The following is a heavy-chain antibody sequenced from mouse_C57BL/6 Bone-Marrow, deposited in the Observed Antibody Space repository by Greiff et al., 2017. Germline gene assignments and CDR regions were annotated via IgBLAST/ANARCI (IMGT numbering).Heavy chain of an antibody. CDR3: ARPWVFAY. CDR1: GYTFTSYG. Sequence: QLQQSGAELARPGASVKLSCKASGYTFTSYGISWVKQRTGQGLEWIGEIYPRSGNTYYNEKFKGKATLTADKSSSTAYMELRSLTSEDSAVYFCARPWVFAYWGQGTLVTVSA. V-gene: IGHV1-81*01. J-gene: IGHJ3*01. CDR2: IYPRSGNT.